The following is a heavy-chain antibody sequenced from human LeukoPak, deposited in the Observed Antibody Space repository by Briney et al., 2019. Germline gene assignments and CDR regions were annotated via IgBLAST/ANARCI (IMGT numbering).Heavy chain of an antibody. J-gene: IGHJ6*02. CDR3: AKGTGWYYYYGMDV. Sequence: QAGGSLRLSCAASGFTFSSYAMSWVRQAPGKGLEWVSAISGSGGSTYYADSVKGRFTISRDNSKNTLYLQMNSLRAEDTAVYYCAKGTGWYYYYGMDVWGQGTTVTVSS. D-gene: IGHD1-14*01. V-gene: IGHV3-23*01. CDR1: GFTFSSYA. CDR2: ISGSGGST.